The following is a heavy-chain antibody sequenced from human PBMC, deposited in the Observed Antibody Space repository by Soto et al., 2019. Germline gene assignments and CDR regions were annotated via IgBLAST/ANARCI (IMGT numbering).Heavy chain of an antibody. D-gene: IGHD2-15*01. Sequence: PGGSLRLSCSASGFTFSSYAMHWVRQAPGRGLEYVSAISSNGGSTYYADSVKGRFTISRDNSKNTLYLQMSSLRAEDTAVYYCVKDRYCSGGSCYSPNYYFDYWGQGTLVTVSS. CDR1: GFTFSSYA. J-gene: IGHJ4*02. CDR3: VKDRYCSGGSCYSPNYYFDY. V-gene: IGHV3-64D*08. CDR2: ISSNGGST.